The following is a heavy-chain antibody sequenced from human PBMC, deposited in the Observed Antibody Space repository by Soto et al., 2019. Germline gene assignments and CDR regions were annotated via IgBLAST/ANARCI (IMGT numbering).Heavy chain of an antibody. D-gene: IGHD3-22*01. CDR1: GGTFSSYA. Sequence: GASVKVSWKASGGTFSSYAISWVRQAPGQGLEWMGGIIPIFGTANYAQKFQGRVTITADESTSTAYMELSSLRSEDTAVYYCARYDSISHIMEYWGQRTLVTVSS. V-gene: IGHV1-69*13. CDR2: IIPIFGTA. CDR3: ARYDSISHIMEY. J-gene: IGHJ4*02.